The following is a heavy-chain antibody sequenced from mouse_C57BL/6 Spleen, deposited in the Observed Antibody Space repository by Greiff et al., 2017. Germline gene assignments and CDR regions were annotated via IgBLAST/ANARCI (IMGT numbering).Heavy chain of an antibody. J-gene: IGHJ4*01. V-gene: IGHV1-69*01. CDR1: GYTFTSYW. Sequence: VQLQQPGAELVMPGASVKLSCKASGYTFTSYWMHWVKQRPGQGLEWIGEIDPSDSYTNYNQKFKGKATLTVDKSYSTAYMQLRSLTAEDSAVYYFPRRHYSKRARYYYAIDYWGQGTSVTVSS. CDR2: IDPSDSYT. D-gene: IGHD2-5*01. CDR3: PRRHYSKRARYYYAIDY.